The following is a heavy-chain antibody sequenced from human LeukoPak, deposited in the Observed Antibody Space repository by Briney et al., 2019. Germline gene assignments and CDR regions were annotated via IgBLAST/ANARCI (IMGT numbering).Heavy chain of an antibody. CDR2: SRRDGTYV. V-gene: IGHV3-30*02. CDR3: ASGGPTRGTLAS. CDR1: GFALSSYG. Sequence: QPGGSLRLSCAASGFALSSYGMYWVRQTPDKCLEWVAYSRRDGTYVNYADSVKGRFIISRDNSKNTLGLQMNSLRVEDTALYYCASGGPTRGTLASWGQGTLVPVSS. J-gene: IGHJ4*02. D-gene: IGHD1-26*01.